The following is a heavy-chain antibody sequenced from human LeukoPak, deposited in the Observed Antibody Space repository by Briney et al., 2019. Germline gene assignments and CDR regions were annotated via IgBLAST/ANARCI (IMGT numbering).Heavy chain of an antibody. CDR1: GFTFSSYS. CDR3: ARSPLYSYDWDIFDY. CDR2: ISSSSSYI. V-gene: IGHV3-21*01. Sequence: GGSLRLSCAASGFTFSSYSMNWVRQAPGKGLEWVSSISSSSSYIYYADSVKGRFTISRDNAKNSLYLQMNSLRAEDTAVYHCARSPLYSYDWDIFDYWGQGTLVTVSS. J-gene: IGHJ4*02. D-gene: IGHD5-18*01.